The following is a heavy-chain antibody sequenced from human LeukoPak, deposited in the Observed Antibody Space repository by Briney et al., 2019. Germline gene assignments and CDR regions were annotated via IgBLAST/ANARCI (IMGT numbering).Heavy chain of an antibody. CDR1: GFTFSSYS. Sequence: GGSLRLSCAASGFTFSSYSMNWVRQAPGKGLEWVSSISSSSSYIYYADSVKGRFTISRDNSKNTLYLQMNSLRAEDTAVYYCANGGPLLGSGSYWGQGTLVTVSS. J-gene: IGHJ4*02. CDR3: ANGGPLLGSGSY. CDR2: ISSSSSYI. D-gene: IGHD3-10*01. V-gene: IGHV3-21*04.